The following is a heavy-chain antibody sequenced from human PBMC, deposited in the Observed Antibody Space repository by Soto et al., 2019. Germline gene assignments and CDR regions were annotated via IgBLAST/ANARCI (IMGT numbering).Heavy chain of an antibody. D-gene: IGHD3-3*01. Sequence: QVQLVQSGAEVKKPGSSVKVSCKASGYTFTSYGISWVRQAPGQGLEWMGWISADTGNTHYAQKLQVRVTIPKDTSTSTAYMELRSLRSDDTAVYYCARDRAIFGVVTTTQYYYYGMDVWGQGTTVTVSS. CDR1: GYTFTSYG. V-gene: IGHV1-18*04. CDR3: ARDRAIFGVVTTTQYYYYGMDV. CDR2: ISADTGNT. J-gene: IGHJ6*02.